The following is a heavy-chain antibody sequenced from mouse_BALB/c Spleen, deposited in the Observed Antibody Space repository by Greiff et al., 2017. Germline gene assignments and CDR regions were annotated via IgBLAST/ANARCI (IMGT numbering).Heavy chain of an antibody. CDR2: INPSSGYT. D-gene: IGHD3-2*01. CDR1: GYTFTSYT. CDR3: ARSETARATPFAY. V-gene: IGHV1-4*01. J-gene: IGHJ3*01. Sequence: QVQLQQSGAELARPGASVKMSCKASGYTFTSYTMHWVKQRPGQGLEWIGYINPSSGYTNYNQKFKDKATLTADKSSSTAYMQLSSLTSEDSAVYYCARSETARATPFAYWGQGTLVTVSA.